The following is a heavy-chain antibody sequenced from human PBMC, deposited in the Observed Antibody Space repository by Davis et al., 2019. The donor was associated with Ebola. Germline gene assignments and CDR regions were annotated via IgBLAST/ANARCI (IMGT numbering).Heavy chain of an antibody. V-gene: IGHV3-7*03. Sequence: GGSLRLSCTASGFTFSDYWMSWVRQAPGKGLEWVANIKPDGSEKYSVDSVKGRFTISRDNAKNSLYLQMNSLRAEDTAVYYCAREVTMVRGMDVWGQGTTVTVSS. CDR2: IKPDGSEK. J-gene: IGHJ6*02. D-gene: IGHD3-10*01. CDR1: GFTFSDYW. CDR3: AREVTMVRGMDV.